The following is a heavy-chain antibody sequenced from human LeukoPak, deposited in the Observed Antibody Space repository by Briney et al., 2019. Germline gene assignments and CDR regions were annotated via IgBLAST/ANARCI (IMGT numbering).Heavy chain of an antibody. Sequence: RGSLSLSCTASGFTFSTFWMTWVRQAPGKGLEWVANIKQDGSEQYYVDSVKGRFTISRDNAKNSLSLQMNSLRAEDTALYYCARGRGTYGLYYFDYWGGGSVHRVSS. D-gene: IGHD3-10*01. V-gene: IGHV3-7*04. J-gene: IGHJ4*02. CDR2: IKQDGSEQ. CDR1: GFTFSTFW. CDR3: ARGRGTYGLYYFDY.